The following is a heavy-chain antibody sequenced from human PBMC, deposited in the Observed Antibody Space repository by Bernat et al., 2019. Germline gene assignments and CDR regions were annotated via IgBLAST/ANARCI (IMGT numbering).Heavy chain of an antibody. V-gene: IGHV3-66*01. CDR3: ARGTTMVQGAKPRFFDY. J-gene: IGHJ4*02. CDR2: IYSGSST. D-gene: IGHD3-10*01. CDR1: GFTVSSNY. Sequence: EVQLVESGGGLVQPGGSLRLSCAASGFTVSSNYMSWVRQAPGKGLEWVSVIYSGSSTYYADSVKGRFTISRDNSKNTLFLQMNSLRPEDTAVYYCARGTTMVQGAKPRFFDYWGQGTLVTVSS.